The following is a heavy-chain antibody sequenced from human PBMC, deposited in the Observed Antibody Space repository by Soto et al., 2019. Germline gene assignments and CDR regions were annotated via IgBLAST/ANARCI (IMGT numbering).Heavy chain of an antibody. J-gene: IGHJ4*02. CDR1: GFTFSSYG. Sequence: GGSLRLSCAASGFTFSSYGMHWVRQAPGKGLEWVAVIWYDGSNKYYADSVKGRFTISRDNSKNTLYLQMNSLRAEDTAVYYCARAGGIAAAYFDYWGQGTLVTVSS. CDR3: ARAGGIAAAYFDY. V-gene: IGHV3-33*01. CDR2: IWYDGSNK. D-gene: IGHD6-13*01.